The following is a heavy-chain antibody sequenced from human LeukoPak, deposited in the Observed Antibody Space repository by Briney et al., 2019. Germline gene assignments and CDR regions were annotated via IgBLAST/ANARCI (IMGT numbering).Heavy chain of an antibody. CDR1: GFTFSSYA. J-gene: IGHJ6*04. CDR2: ISGSGGST. CDR3: AKRYCSSTSRYWGYYYGMDV. Sequence: GGSLRLSCAASGFTFSSYAMSWVRQAPGKGLEWVSAISGSGGSTYYADSVKGRFTISRDNSKNTLYLQMNSLRAEDTAVYYCAKRYCSSTSRYWGYYYGMDVWGKGTTVTVSS. D-gene: IGHD2-2*01. V-gene: IGHV3-23*01.